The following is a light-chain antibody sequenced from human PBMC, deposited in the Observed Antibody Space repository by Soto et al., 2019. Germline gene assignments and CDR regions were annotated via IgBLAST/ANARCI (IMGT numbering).Light chain of an antibody. J-gene: IGLJ2*01. Sequence: QSVLTQPPSVSGAPGQRVTISCTGSSSNIGGGYDVHWYQQLPGTAPKLLIYGNNNRPSGVPDRFSGSKSGTSASLAITGLQAEDEADYYCQSYDSSLSGSGVVFGGGTKLTVL. CDR2: GNN. CDR3: QSYDSSLSGSGVV. V-gene: IGLV1-40*01. CDR1: SSNIGGGYD.